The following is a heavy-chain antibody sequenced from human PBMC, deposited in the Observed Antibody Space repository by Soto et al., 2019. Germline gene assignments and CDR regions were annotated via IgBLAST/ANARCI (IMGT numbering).Heavy chain of an antibody. CDR3: AKGWGPGGIVTAY. CDR1: GGSTDYYY. J-gene: IGHJ4*02. CDR2: IYYTGTT. D-gene: IGHD3-16*01. Sequence: QVQLQESGPGLVKPSETLSLSCSVSGGSTDYYYWNWIRQPPGKPLEWIGYIYYTGTTNYNPSLKSRLTMSIDKSTSQCSVKLTSVTAEDTAVYYCAKGWGPGGIVTAYWGQGTLVIVSS. V-gene: IGHV4-59*01.